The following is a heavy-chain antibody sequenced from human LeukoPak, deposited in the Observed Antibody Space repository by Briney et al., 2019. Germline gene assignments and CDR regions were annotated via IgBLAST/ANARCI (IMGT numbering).Heavy chain of an antibody. J-gene: IGHJ4*02. V-gene: IGHV3-30*02. CDR2: IAYDGRIA. CDR1: GFTFSRHG. D-gene: IGHD5-12*01. CDR3: ARAVATMVFDY. Sequence: GGSLRLSCAASGFTFSRHGMHWVRLAPGKGLEWVAFIAYDGRIANYADSVKGRFTISRDNAKNSLYLQMNSLRAEDTAVYYCARAVATMVFDYWGQGTLVTVSS.